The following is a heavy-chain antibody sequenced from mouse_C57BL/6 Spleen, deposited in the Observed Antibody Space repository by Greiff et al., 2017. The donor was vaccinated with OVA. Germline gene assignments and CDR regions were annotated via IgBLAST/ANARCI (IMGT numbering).Heavy chain of an antibody. J-gene: IGHJ1*03. CDR3: AKITTVVDWYFDV. CDR1: GFSLTSYG. D-gene: IGHD1-1*01. V-gene: IGHV2-5*01. CDR2: IWRGGST. Sequence: VQLQQSGPGLVQPSQSLSITCTVSGFSLTSYGVHWVRQSPGKGLEWLGVIWRGGSTDYNAAFMSRLSITKDNSKSQVFFKMNSLQADDTAIYYGAKITTVVDWYFDVWGTGTTVTVSS.